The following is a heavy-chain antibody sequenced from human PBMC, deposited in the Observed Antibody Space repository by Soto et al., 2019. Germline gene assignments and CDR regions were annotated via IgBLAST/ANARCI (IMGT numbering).Heavy chain of an antibody. J-gene: IGHJ5*02. CDR3: ARASYGGDYPNWFDP. D-gene: IGHD4-17*01. CDR1: GFTFSSYW. Sequence: PGGSLRLSCAASGFTFSSYWMHWVRRAPGKGLVWVSRINSDGSSTSYADSVKGRFTISRDNAKNTLYLQMNSLRAEDTAVYYCARASYGGDYPNWFDPWGQGTLVTVSS. V-gene: IGHV3-74*01. CDR2: INSDGSST.